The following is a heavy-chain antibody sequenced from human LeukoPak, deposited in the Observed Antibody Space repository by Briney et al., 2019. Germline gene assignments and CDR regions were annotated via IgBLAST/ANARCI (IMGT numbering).Heavy chain of an antibody. J-gene: IGHJ6*02. CDR2: IRSKANSYAT. Sequence: GGSLRLSCAASGFTFSGSAMHWVRQASGKGLEWVGRIRSKANSYATAYAASVKGRFTISRDDSKNTAYLQMNSLKTEDTAVYYCAKDGVPAALSDYYGMDVWGQGTTVTVSS. V-gene: IGHV3-73*01. CDR3: AKDGVPAALSDYYGMDV. D-gene: IGHD2-2*01. CDR1: GFTFSGSA.